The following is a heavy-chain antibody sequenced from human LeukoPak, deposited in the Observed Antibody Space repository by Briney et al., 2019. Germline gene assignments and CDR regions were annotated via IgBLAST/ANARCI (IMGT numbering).Heavy chain of an antibody. J-gene: IGHJ6*02. CDR1: GFTFSSYA. V-gene: IGHV3-7*03. D-gene: IGHD1-7*01. CDR2: IKQDGSEK. CDR3: AREIVTGTTILRGYYYYGMDV. Sequence: GGSLRLSCAASGFTFSSYAMSWVRQAPGKGLEWVANIKQDGSEKYYVDSVKGRFTISRDNAKNSLYLQMNSLRAEDTAVYYCAREIVTGTTILRGYYYYGMDVWGQGTTVTVSS.